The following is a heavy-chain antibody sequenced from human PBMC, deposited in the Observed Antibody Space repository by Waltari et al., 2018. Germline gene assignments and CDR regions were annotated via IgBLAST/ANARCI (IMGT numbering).Heavy chain of an antibody. D-gene: IGHD2-15*01. CDR2: LNGSGRT. Sequence: QLQLQESGPGLVKPSGTLSLTCSVSGDSVTSNYWWSWVRQPPERGLEWIGQLNGSGRTNYNPSLESRVTRAIDMANNQFSLKVTSTTAADTAVYYCARDRGRGLYLDSWGQGTLVTVSP. CDR3: ARDRGRGLYLDS. V-gene: IGHV4-4*02. CDR1: GDSVTSNYW. J-gene: IGHJ4*02.